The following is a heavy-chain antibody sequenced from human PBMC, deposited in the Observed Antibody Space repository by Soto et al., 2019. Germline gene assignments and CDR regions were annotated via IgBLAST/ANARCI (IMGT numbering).Heavy chain of an antibody. Sequence: SDTLSLTCAVYGGSFSGYYWCWIRQPPGKGLEWIGEINHSGSTNYNPSLKSRVTISVDASKNQFSLKLSSVTAADTAVYYCARWGYYGGYYYGMDVWGQGTTVT. J-gene: IGHJ6*02. CDR3: ARWGYYGGYYYGMDV. D-gene: IGHD3-10*01. V-gene: IGHV4-34*01. CDR2: INHSGST. CDR1: GGSFSGYY.